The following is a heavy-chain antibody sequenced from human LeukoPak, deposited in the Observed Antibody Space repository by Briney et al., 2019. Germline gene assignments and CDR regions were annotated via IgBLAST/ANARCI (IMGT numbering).Heavy chain of an antibody. CDR2: IYFSGST. D-gene: IGHD3-16*01. CDR1: GGSITSSSYY. Sequence: SETLSLTCTVSGGSITSSSYYWGWIRQPPGKGLEWIGIIYFSGSTYCNPSLKSRVTISVDTSKNQFSLKLSSVTAADTAVYYCARRRFGDSALDYWSQGTMVSVSS. J-gene: IGHJ4*02. V-gene: IGHV4-39*01. CDR3: ARRRFGDSALDY.